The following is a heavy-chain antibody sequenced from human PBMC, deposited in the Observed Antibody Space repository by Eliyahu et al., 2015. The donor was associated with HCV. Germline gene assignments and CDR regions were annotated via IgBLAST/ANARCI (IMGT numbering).Heavy chain of an antibody. CDR1: GGSIXSYY. J-gene: IGHJ6*02. CDR2: IYTSGST. CDR3: ARDEIGSSSFYYYYGMDV. D-gene: IGHD6-13*01. Sequence: QVQLQESGPGLVKPSETLSXTCTVXGGSIXSYYWSWIRQPAGKGLEWIGRIYTSGSTNYNPSLKSRVTMSVDTSKNQFSLKLSSVTAADTAVYYCARDEIGSSSFYYYYGMDVWGQGTTVTVSS. V-gene: IGHV4-4*07.